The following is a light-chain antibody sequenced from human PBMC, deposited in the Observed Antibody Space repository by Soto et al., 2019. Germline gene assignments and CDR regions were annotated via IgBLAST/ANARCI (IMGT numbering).Light chain of an antibody. CDR1: QTLKSY. CDR2: DAT. CDR3: QQSFVTPRT. V-gene: IGKV1-39*01. J-gene: IGKJ1*01. Sequence: DLQMTQSPSSLSASVGDRVTITCRASQTLKSYLNWYQHKPGKAPNLLIHDATTLHTGVPSRFSGSGSGTDLTLTISSLQPEDFATYYCQQSFVTPRTFGQGTKVDIK.